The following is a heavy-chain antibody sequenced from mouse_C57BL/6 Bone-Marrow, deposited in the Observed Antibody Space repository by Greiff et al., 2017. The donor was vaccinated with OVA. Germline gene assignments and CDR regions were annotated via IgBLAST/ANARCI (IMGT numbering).Heavy chain of an antibody. CDR2: ISPRSGNT. D-gene: IGHD4-1*01. Sequence: QVQLQQSGAELARPGASVKLSCKASGYTFTSYGISWVKQRTGQGLEWIGEISPRSGNTYYNEKFKGKATLTADKSSSTAYMELRSLTSEDSAVYFCARKELGRFAYWGQGTLVTVSA. V-gene: IGHV1-81*01. CDR3: ARKELGRFAY. J-gene: IGHJ3*01. CDR1: GYTFTSYG.